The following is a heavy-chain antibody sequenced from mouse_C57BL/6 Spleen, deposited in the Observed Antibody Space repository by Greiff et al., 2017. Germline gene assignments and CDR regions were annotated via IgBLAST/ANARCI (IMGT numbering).Heavy chain of an antibody. Sequence: QVQLKQPGAELVKPGASVKLSCKASGYTFTSYWMHWVKQRPGQGLEWIGMIHPNSGSTNYNEKFKSKATLTVDKSSSTAYMQLSSLTSEDSAVYYCARSSDYGSYWGQGTTLTVSS. CDR3: ARSSDYGSY. J-gene: IGHJ2*01. V-gene: IGHV1-64*01. D-gene: IGHD2-4*01. CDR1: GYTFTSYW. CDR2: IHPNSGST.